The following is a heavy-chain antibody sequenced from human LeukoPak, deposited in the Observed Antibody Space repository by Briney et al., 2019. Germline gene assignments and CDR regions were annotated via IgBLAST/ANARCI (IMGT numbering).Heavy chain of an antibody. CDR2: IIPILGIA. CDR3: ARSGYLDNWFDP. D-gene: IGHD1-1*01. J-gene: IGHJ5*02. Sequence: ASVKVSCKASGGTFSSYTISWVRQAPGQGLEWMGRIIPILGIANYAQKFQGRVTITADKSTSTAYMELSSLRSEDTAVYYYARSGYLDNWFDPWGQGTLVTVSS. V-gene: IGHV1-69*02. CDR1: GGTFSSYT.